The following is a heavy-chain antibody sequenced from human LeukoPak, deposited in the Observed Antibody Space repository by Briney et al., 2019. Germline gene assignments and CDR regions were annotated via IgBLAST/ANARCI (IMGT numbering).Heavy chain of an antibody. CDR3: ARHRWRDYGGNPHDAFDI. J-gene: IGHJ3*02. Sequence: GESLKISCKGSGYSFTSYWIGWVGQMTGKGLEWMGIIYPGDSDTRYSPSFQGHVTISADKSISTAYLQWSSLKASDTAMYYCARHRWRDYGGNPHDAFDIWGQGIMVTVSS. D-gene: IGHD4-23*01. CDR2: IYPGDSDT. V-gene: IGHV5-51*01. CDR1: GYSFTSYW.